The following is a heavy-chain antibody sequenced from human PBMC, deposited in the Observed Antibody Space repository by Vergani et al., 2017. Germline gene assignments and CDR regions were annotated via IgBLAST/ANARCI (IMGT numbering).Heavy chain of an antibody. CDR3: ARDLWGDIVVVPAAIDGAWWFDT. Sequence: QVQLVQSGAEVKKPGSSVKVSCKASGGTFSSYAISWVRQAPGQGLEWMGRIIPILGIANYAQKFQGRVTITADKSTSTAYMELSSLRAEDTAVYYCARDLWGDIVVVPAAIDGAWWFDTWGQGTLVTVSS. CDR1: GGTFSSYA. D-gene: IGHD2-2*01. V-gene: IGHV1-69*04. J-gene: IGHJ5*02. CDR2: IIPILGIA.